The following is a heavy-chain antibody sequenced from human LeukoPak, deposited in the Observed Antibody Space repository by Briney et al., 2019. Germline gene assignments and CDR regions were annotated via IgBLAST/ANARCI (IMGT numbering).Heavy chain of an antibody. CDR1: GYSFSNYY. CDR3: ASRTGSYYPFDS. Sequence: GESLKISCKGSGYSFSNYYIDWVRQMPGKGLEWMGVMYPGGSDIRYSPSFQGQVTISADKSIDTAYLQWNSLKASDSAMYYCASRTGSYYPFDSWGQGTLVTVSS. V-gene: IGHV5-51*01. D-gene: IGHD1-26*01. J-gene: IGHJ4*02. CDR2: MYPGGSDI.